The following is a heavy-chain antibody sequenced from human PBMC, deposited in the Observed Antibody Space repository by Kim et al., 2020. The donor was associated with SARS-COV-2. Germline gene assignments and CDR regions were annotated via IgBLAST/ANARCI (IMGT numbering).Heavy chain of an antibody. J-gene: IGHJ6*03. CDR3: AKSNYCGYSTCNTLTFYYYYMDV. V-gene: IGHV3-23*01. Sequence: GGSLRLSCATSGFSFSSYAMSWVRQAPGKGLEWVSGTSGNGARTYFADSVKGRFSISRDSFKKTLYLQMNSLRIEDTAVYYCAKSNYCGYSTCNTLTFYYYYMDVWGKGTTVTVAS. D-gene: IGHD2-2*02. CDR1: GFSFSSYA. CDR2: TSGNGART.